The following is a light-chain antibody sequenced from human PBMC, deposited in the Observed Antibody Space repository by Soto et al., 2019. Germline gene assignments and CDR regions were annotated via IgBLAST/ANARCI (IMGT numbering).Light chain of an antibody. V-gene: IGLV2-14*01. CDR2: EDS. CDR1: SSDVGGYNY. J-gene: IGLJ1*01. CDR3: NSYTSSNTFV. Sequence: QSALTQPVSVSGSPGQSITISCTGTSSDVGGYNYVSWYQHHPGKAPKLVIYEDSNRPSGVSNRFSGSKSGNTASLTISGLQAEDEADYYCNSYTSSNTFVFGTGTKATV.